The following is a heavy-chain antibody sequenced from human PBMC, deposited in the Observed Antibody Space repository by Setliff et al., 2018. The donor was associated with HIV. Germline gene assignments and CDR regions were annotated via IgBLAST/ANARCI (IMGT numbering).Heavy chain of an antibody. D-gene: IGHD3-10*01. CDR1: GGSISSGDYY. CDR2: IYSSGST. J-gene: IGHJ4*01. Sequence: KPSETLSLTCTVSGGSISSGDYYWTWIRQPPGKGLEWIGYIYSSGSTYYEPSLRGRVTISIDRSKNQFSLKLSSVTAADTAVYYCARGSYFGSGSYPLDYWGQGTLVTVSS. V-gene: IGHV4-30-4*08. CDR3: ARGSYFGSGSYPLDY.